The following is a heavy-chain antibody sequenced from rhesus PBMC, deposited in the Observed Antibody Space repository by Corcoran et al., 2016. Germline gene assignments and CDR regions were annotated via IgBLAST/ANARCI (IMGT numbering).Heavy chain of an antibody. D-gene: IGHD3-9*01. CDR2: IYGNSAST. J-gene: IGHJ4*01. CDR3: ARASYEDDYVYFDY. Sequence: QVQLQESGPGLVKPSETLSLTCAVSGGSISDYYYWNWIRQPPGKGLEWFGNIYGNSASTSSTPPLTSRVPISKDTSKHQFFLKLSSVTAADTAVYYCARASYEDDYVYFDYWGQGVLVTVSS. CDR1: GGSISDYYY. V-gene: IGHV4S9*01.